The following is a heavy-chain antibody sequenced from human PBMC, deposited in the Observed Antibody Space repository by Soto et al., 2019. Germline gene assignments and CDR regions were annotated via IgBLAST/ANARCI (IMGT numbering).Heavy chain of an antibody. J-gene: IGHJ3*01. Sequence: LRLSCAASGFSFTYSAMSWVRQAPGKGLECVSGISGNGGFTYYADSVKGRFIISRDNSKDTVGLQMNSLRADDTAVYYCVRETKNAFDVWGQGTVVTVSS. CDR1: GFSFTYSA. V-gene: IGHV3-23*01. CDR2: ISGNGGFT. CDR3: VRETKNAFDV.